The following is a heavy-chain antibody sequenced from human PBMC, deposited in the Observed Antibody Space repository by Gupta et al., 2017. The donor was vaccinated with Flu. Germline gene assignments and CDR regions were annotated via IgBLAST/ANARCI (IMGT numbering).Heavy chain of an antibody. CDR2: IDHSGGT. D-gene: IGHD4-11*01. V-gene: IGHV4-34*01. Sequence: QVQLQQWGEGLLTPSETLSLTCAVYNASLSGSYWSWIRQPPGKGPEWIGEIDHSGGTNYNPSLKSRVTMSVDTSKTQFSLNLYSVTAADTAIYYCTRLGGFTVGYNWFDPWGQGTLVTVSS. CDR3: TRLGGFTVGYNWFDP. CDR1: NASLSGSY. J-gene: IGHJ5*02.